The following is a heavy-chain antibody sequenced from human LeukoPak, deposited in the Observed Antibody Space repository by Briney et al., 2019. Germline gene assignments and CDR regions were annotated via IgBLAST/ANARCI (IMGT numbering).Heavy chain of an antibody. Sequence: SQTLSLTCTVSGGSISSYYWSWIRQPPGKGLEWIGYIYYSGSTNYNPSLKSRVTISVDTSKNQFSLKLSSVTAADTAVYYCARAGMVRRWYNWFDPWGQGTLVTVSS. CDR1: GGSISSYY. CDR2: IYYSGST. D-gene: IGHD3-10*01. J-gene: IGHJ5*02. V-gene: IGHV4-59*01. CDR3: ARAGMVRRWYNWFDP.